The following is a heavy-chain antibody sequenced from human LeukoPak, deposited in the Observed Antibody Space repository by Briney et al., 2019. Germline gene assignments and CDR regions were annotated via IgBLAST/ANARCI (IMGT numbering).Heavy chain of an antibody. V-gene: IGHV3-23*01. CDR3: ARGPSGYHNT. D-gene: IGHD5-12*01. J-gene: IGHJ4*02. CDR1: GFTFSSYG. CDR2: ISGSGGST. Sequence: GTLRLSCAASGFTFSSYGMSWVRQAPGKGLEWVSGISGSGGSTYYADSVKGRFTISRDNSKNTLYLQMNSLRAEDTAVYYCARGPSGYHNTGGQGTLVTVSS.